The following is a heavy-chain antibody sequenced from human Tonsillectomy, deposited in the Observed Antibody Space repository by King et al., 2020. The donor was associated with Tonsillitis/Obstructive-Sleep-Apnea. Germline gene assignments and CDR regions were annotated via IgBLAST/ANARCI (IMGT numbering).Heavy chain of an antibody. CDR3: AREGAGFFY. V-gene: IGHV6-1*01. Sequence: VQLQQSGPGLVKPSEALSLTCAISGDIVSSNSSAWNWIRQSPSGGLEWLGRTYYRSKWYHDYAISVKSRITINPDTSKNQFSLQLNSVTPEDTAVYYCAREGAGFFYWGQGTLVTVSS. J-gene: IGHJ4*02. CDR1: GDIVSSNSSA. D-gene: IGHD4/OR15-4a*01. CDR2: TYYRSKWYH.